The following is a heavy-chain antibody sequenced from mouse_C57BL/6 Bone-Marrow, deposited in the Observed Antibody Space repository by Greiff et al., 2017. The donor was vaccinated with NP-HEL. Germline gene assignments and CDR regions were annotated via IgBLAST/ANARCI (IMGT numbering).Heavy chain of an antibody. Sequence: QVQLQQPGAELVRPGTSVKLSCKASGYTFTSYWMHWVKQRPGQGLEWIGVIDPSDSYTNYNQKFKSKATLTVDTSSSTAYMQLSSLTSEDSAVYYCAQLRPLAYWGQGTLVTVSA. J-gene: IGHJ3*01. D-gene: IGHD1-2*01. CDR2: IDPSDSYT. V-gene: IGHV1-59*01. CDR1: GYTFTSYW. CDR3: AQLRPLAY.